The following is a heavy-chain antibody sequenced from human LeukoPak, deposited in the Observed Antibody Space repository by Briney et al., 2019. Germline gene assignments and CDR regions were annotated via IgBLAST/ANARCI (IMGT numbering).Heavy chain of an antibody. CDR1: GFTVSSDY. CDR3: ARDASGSRPNS. J-gene: IGHJ4*02. V-gene: IGHV3-53*01. Sequence: GGSLRLSCAASGFTVSSDYMTWVRQAPGKGLEWLSSIDVAGNTIYAHYVRDRFTISRDNSKNTLYLQMNSLRVDDTAVYFCARDASGSRPNSWGPGTLVTVTS. D-gene: IGHD3-10*01. CDR2: IDVAGNT.